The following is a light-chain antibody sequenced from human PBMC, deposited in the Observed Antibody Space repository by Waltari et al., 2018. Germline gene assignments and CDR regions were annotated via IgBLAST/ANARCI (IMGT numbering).Light chain of an antibody. J-gene: IGLJ3*02. Sequence: QSVLTQSPSASGTPGQRVTISCSGSSSNIGANYVYWYQQFPGTSPRLLIYSSYQRPSGVPDRFSGSMSGTSGSLALSGLRSEDEADYYCATWDDSLNAWVFGGGTRLTAL. CDR2: SSY. CDR3: ATWDDSLNAWV. CDR1: SSNIGANY. V-gene: IGLV1-47*02.